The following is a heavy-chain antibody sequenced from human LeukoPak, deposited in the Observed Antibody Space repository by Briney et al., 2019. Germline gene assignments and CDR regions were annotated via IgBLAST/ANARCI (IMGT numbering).Heavy chain of an antibody. CDR1: GFTFSSYA. D-gene: IGHD2-21*01. Sequence: GGSLRLSCAASGFTFSSYAMTWVRQPPGEGLEWVSTISATSGSIYFADSVKGRFTISRANSKNTLFLQMNSLGAEDTAVYYCAKASATYSSSRSLYFDFWGQGTLVTVSS. J-gene: IGHJ4*02. V-gene: IGHV3-23*01. CDR2: ISATSGSI. CDR3: AKASATYSSSRSLYFDF.